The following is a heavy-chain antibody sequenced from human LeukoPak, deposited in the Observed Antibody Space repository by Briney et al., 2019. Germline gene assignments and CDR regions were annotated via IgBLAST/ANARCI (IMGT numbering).Heavy chain of an antibody. CDR3: ARVSAAAGTHDY. D-gene: IGHD6-13*01. V-gene: IGHV3-23*01. CDR1: GFTFSSYA. J-gene: IGHJ4*02. CDR2: ISGSSTP. Sequence: GGSLRLSCAASGFTFSSYAMSWVRQAPGKGLEWVSTISGSSTPYYADSVKGRFTISRDNSKDTLYLQMNSLRDEDTAVYYCARVSAAAGTHDYWGQGTLVTVSS.